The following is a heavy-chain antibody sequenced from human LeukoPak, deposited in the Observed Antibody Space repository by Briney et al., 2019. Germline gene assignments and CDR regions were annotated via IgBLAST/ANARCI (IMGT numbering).Heavy chain of an antibody. CDR3: ARGPPNWGYDY. CDR1: GYTFTSYD. CDR2: MSPNSGDT. D-gene: IGHD7-27*01. J-gene: IGHJ4*02. V-gene: IGHV1-8*01. Sequence: VASVKVSCKASGYTFTSYDFNWVQQATGQRPEWMGWMSPNSGDTGYAQKFQDRVTMTRNTSISTAYMELSSLRSDDTAVYYCARGPPNWGYDYWGPGTLVTVSS.